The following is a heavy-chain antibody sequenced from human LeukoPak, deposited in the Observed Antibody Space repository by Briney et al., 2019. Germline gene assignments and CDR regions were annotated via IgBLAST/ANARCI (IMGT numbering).Heavy chain of an antibody. CDR2: IKQDGSEK. J-gene: IGHJ5*01. CDR3: AKEGAYPIITYDS. V-gene: IGHV3-7*01. D-gene: IGHD1-14*01. CDR1: GFTFSNYW. Sequence: TGGSLRLSCAASGFTFSNYWMNWLRQAPGKGLEWVANIKQDGSEKYYVDSVKGRFTISRDNAKNSLYLQMNSLRAEDAGVYYCAKEGAYPIITYDSWGQGTLVTVSS.